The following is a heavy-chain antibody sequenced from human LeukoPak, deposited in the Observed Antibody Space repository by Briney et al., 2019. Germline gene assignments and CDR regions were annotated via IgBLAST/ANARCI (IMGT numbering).Heavy chain of an antibody. CDR3: ARDGGSLIPFDY. V-gene: IGHV3-21*01. CDR1: GFTFSIYS. D-gene: IGHD1-26*01. J-gene: IGHJ4*02. CDR2: ISSSSSYI. Sequence: GGSLRLSCAASGFTFSIYSMNWVRQAPGKGLEWVSSISSSSSYIYYADSVKGRFTISRDNAKNSLYLQMNSLRAEDTAVYYCARDGGSLIPFDYWGQGTLVTVSS.